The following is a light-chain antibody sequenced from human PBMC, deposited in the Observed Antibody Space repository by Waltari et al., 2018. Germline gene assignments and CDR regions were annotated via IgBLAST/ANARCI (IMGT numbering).Light chain of an antibody. CDR2: AAS. Sequence: IQLTQSPSTLSASVGGRVTITCRASQGLSNFLAWYQQKPGKAPEVLIFAASTLRTGVPSRFSGRGSGTDFTLTISSLQPEDFATYFCQQLDTYPRTFGQGTKVEIK. J-gene: IGKJ1*01. V-gene: IGKV1-9*01. CDR3: QQLDTYPRT. CDR1: QGLSNF.